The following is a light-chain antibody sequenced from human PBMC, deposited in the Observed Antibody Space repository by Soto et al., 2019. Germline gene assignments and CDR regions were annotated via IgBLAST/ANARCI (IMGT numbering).Light chain of an antibody. J-gene: IGKJ1*01. CDR2: DTS. V-gene: IGKV3-11*01. CDR1: QSLSSS. Sequence: EIVLTQSPATLSLFPGESATLSCRASQSLSSSLAWYQQKPGQAPRVLIYDTSSRATGIPARFSGSGSGTDFTLTISSLEPEDSAVYYCHQRSNWWTFGQGTRVEIK. CDR3: HQRSNWWT.